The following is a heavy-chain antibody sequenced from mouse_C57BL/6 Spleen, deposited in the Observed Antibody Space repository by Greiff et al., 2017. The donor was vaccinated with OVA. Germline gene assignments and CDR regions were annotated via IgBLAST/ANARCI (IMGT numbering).Heavy chain of an antibody. D-gene: IGHD1-1*01. CDR2: IYWDDDK. J-gene: IGHJ1*03. CDR3: ARHGSSLNWYFDV. Sequence: QVTLKESGPGILQSSQTLSLTCSFSGFSLSTSGMGVSWIRQPSGKGLEWLAHIYWDDDKRYNPSLKSRLTISKDTSRNQVFLKITSVDTADTATYDCARHGSSLNWYFDVWGTGTTVTVSS. CDR1: GFSLSTSGMG. V-gene: IGHV8-12*01.